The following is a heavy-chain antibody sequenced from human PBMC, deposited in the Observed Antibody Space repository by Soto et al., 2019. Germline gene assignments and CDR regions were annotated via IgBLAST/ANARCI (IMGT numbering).Heavy chain of an antibody. CDR2: IYWNDDK. V-gene: IGHV2-5*01. Sequence: SGSTLVNPTQTLTLTCTFSGFSLSTSGVGVGWIRQPPGKALEWLALIYWNDDKRYSTSLKSRLTSTKDTSKNQVVLTMTNMDPVDTAAYYCAHRPGFLEWFYFDYWGQGTLVTAPQ. CDR3: AHRPGFLEWFYFDY. D-gene: IGHD3-3*01. J-gene: IGHJ4*02. CDR1: GFSLSTSGVG.